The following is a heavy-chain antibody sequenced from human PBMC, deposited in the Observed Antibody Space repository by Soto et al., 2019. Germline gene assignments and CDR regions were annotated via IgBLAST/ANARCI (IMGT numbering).Heavy chain of an antibody. CDR1: GGSISSGGYY. D-gene: IGHD3-22*01. Sequence: SETLSLTCTVSGGSISSGGYYWSWIRQHPGKGLEWIGYIYYSGSTYYNPSLKSRVTISVDTSKNQFSLKLSSVTAADTAVYYCARVPYYDSSGRTVRGFDYWGQGTLVTVSS. V-gene: IGHV4-31*03. J-gene: IGHJ4*02. CDR3: ARVPYYDSSGRTVRGFDY. CDR2: IYYSGST.